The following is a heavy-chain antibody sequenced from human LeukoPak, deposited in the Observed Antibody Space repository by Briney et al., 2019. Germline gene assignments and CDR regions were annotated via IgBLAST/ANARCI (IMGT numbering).Heavy chain of an antibody. CDR3: ARLALLGGTYHPDF. V-gene: IGHV4-59*01. CDR1: GDSISTNY. D-gene: IGHD1-26*01. Sequence: SETLSLTCIVSGDSISTNYWSWIRQAPGKGLEYIVHVHHTGSAYYSPSLKSRVSMSADASKNQFSLKLTSVTAADTAVYYCARLALLGGTYHPDFWGQGTLVTVSS. J-gene: IGHJ4*02. CDR2: VHHTGSA.